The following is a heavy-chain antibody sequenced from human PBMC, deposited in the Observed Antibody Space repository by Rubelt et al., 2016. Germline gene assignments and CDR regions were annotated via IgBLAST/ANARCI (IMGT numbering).Heavy chain of an antibody. CDR1: GYSFTSYG. J-gene: IGHJ4*02. V-gene: IGHV7-4-1*02. CDR2: INTNTGNP. CDR3: ARGRSGIDY. D-gene: IGHD3-10*01. Sequence: QVQLVQSGVEVKKPGASVKVSCKASGYSFTSYGISWVRQAPGHGLEWMGWINTNTGNPTYAQGFTGRFVFSLDTSVSTAYLQISSLKTEDTAVYYCARGRSGIDYWGQGTLVTVSS.